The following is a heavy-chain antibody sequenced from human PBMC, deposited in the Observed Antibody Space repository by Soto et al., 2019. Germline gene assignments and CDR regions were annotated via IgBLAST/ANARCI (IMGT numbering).Heavy chain of an antibody. CDR3: ARGTVRDHDFGDH. CDR1: GFTFSTYW. CDR2: MSSDGSST. Sequence: EVQLVESGGDLVQPGGSLSLSCAASGFTFSTYWMHWVRQVPGKGPEWVSRMSSDGSSTAYADSVRGRFIISRDNAKNTLYLQMNSLRVDDTALYYCARGTVRDHDFGDHWGLGTLVAVSS. D-gene: IGHD4-17*01. J-gene: IGHJ4*02. V-gene: IGHV3-74*01.